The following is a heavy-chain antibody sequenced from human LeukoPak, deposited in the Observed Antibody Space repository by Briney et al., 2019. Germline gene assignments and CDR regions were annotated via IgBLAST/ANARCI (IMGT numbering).Heavy chain of an antibody. V-gene: IGHV4-34*01. CDR1: GGSFSGYY. Sequence: SETLSLTCAVYGGSFSGYYWSWIRQPPGKGLEWIGEINHSGSTNYNPSLKSRVTISVDTSKNQFSLKLSSVTAADTAVYYCARFSTMVRGVIKYYFDFWGQGTLVTVSS. J-gene: IGHJ4*02. CDR2: INHSGST. CDR3: ARFSTMVRGVIKYYFDF. D-gene: IGHD3-10*01.